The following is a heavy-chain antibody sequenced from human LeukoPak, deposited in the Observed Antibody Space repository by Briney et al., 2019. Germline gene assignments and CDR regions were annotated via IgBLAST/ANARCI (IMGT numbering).Heavy chain of an antibody. J-gene: IGHJ4*01. CDR1: GASITSGAYY. Sequence: TLSLTCTVSGASITSGAYYWSCIRQLPGKDLEWLGYIFYSGTAYYNPTLTSRVTISVDTSKNQFSLKLSSVTAADTAVYFCARDRTGYFFDDWGHGILVTVSS. CDR3: ARDRTGYFFDD. CDR2: IFYSGTA. V-gene: IGHV4-31*03.